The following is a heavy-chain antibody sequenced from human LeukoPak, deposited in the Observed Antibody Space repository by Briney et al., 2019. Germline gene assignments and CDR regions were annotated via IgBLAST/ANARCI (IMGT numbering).Heavy chain of an antibody. CDR3: AKDGNYYGSGSYEYYFDY. D-gene: IGHD3-10*01. J-gene: IGHJ4*02. V-gene: IGHV3-9*01. Sequence: QPGRSLRLSCAASGFTFDDYAMHWVRQAPGKGLEWVSGISWNSGSIGYADSVKGRFTISRDNAKNSLYLQMNSLRAEDTALYYCAKDGNYYGSGSYEYYFDYWGQGTLVTVSS. CDR1: GFTFDDYA. CDR2: ISWNSGSI.